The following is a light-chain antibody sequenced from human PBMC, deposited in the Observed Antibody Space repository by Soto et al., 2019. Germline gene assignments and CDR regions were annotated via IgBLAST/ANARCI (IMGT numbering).Light chain of an antibody. Sequence: DIQMTHSPSTLSASVLYIVTITFRSSQSISSWLAWYQQKAGKAPNLLIYDASSLESGVPSRFSGSGSGTEFTLTIRSLQPDDFAPYYCKQYNSYWKFGQGTKVDIK. J-gene: IGKJ1*01. CDR3: KQYNSYWK. CDR1: QSISSW. V-gene: IGKV1-5*01. CDR2: DAS.